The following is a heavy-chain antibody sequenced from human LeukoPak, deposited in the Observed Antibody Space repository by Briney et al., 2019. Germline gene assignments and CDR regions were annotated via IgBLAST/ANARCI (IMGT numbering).Heavy chain of an antibody. J-gene: IGHJ2*01. V-gene: IGHV3-48*04. CDR3: ARAHRSGAGYFDF. D-gene: IGHD2-21*01. CDR2: ISSNGRTI. CDR1: GFTFSNAW. Sequence: PGGSLRLSCEASGFTFSNAWMNWVRQAPGKGLEWVSYISSNGRTIYYADSVKGRFTISRDNAKNSLHLQMNSLRAEDTAVYYCARAHRSGAGYFDFWGRGTLVTVSS.